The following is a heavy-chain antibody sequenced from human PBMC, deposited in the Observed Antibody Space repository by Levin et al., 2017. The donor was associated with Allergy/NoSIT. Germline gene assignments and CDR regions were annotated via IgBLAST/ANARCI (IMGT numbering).Heavy chain of an antibody. CDR1: GFTFSTYS. J-gene: IGHJ4*02. CDR2: ISGSSTTT. CDR3: ARVVGLRWIDY. Sequence: QPGGSLRLSCAASGFTFSTYSMSWVRQAPGMGLEWVSYISGSSTTTYYADSVKGRFTLSRDNARNSLYLQMSSLRAEDTAVYYCARVVGLRWIDYWGQGTLVTVSS. D-gene: IGHD4-23*01. V-gene: IGHV3-48*01.